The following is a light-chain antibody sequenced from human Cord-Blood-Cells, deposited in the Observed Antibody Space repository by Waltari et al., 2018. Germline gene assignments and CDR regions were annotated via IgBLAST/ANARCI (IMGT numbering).Light chain of an antibody. CDR2: MNN. Sequence: QPLLTHPPPASGTPGPRVTLPCYGRGPKDGSNYVHWYQQLPGTAPKLLIYMNNQRPSGVPDRFSGSKSGTSASLAISGLRSEDEADYYCAAWDDSLSGWVFGGGTKLTVL. CDR1: GPKDGSNY. CDR3: AAWDDSLSGWV. J-gene: IGLJ3*02. V-gene: IGLV1-47*01.